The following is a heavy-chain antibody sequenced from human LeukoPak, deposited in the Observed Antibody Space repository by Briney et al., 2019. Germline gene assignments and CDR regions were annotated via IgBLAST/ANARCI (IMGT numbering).Heavy chain of an antibody. V-gene: IGHV1-18*01. D-gene: IGHD3-22*01. J-gene: IGHJ4*02. CDR1: GYTFTSYG. Sequence: ASVKVSCKASGYTFTSYGISWVRQAPGQGLEWMGWISAYNGNTNYAQKLQGRVTMTTDTSTSTAYMELSSLRSEDTAVYYCARAPYYYDSSGYSSYFDYWGQGTLVTVSS. CDR2: ISAYNGNT. CDR3: ARAPYYYDSSGYSSYFDY.